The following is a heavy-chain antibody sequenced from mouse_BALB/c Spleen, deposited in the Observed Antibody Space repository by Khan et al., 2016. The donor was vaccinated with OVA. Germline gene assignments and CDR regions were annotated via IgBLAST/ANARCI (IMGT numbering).Heavy chain of an antibody. V-gene: IGHV6-6*02. J-gene: IGHJ3*01. CDR3: SRPDGYYAWFAY. D-gene: IGHD2-3*01. CDR1: GFTFSNFW. CDR2: IRLKSNNYAT. Sequence: LEESGGGLVQPGGSMKLSCVASGFTFSNFWMNWVRQSPEKGLEWVAEIRLKSNNYATHYAESVKGRFTISRDDSKSSVYLQMNNLRAENTGIYCCSRPDGYYAWFAYWGQGTLVTVSA.